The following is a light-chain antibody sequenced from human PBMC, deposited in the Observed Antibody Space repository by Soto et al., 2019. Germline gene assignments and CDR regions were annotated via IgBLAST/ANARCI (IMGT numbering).Light chain of an antibody. V-gene: IGKV1-33*01. CDR1: QDITND. CDR3: QQYGPYLLT. Sequence: DIQMTQSPTSLSASVGDRVTITCQASQDITNDLNWYQQKPGKAPKLLIYEASNLETGVPSRFSGGGSGTDFTLTISSLQPEDFATYYCQQYGPYLLTFGPGTKVH. CDR2: EAS. J-gene: IGKJ3*01.